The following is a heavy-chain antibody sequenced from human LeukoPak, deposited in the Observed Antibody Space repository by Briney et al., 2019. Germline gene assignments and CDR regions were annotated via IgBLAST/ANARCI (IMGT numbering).Heavy chain of an antibody. CDR3: ARDDNYGSGQPDD. J-gene: IGHJ4*02. Sequence: ASVKVSCKASGYTFTGYYMHWVRQAPGQGLEWMGWINPNSGGTNYAQKFQGRVTMTTDTSTSTVYMELRSLRSDDTAVYYCARDDNYGSGQPDDWGQGTLVTVSS. D-gene: IGHD3-10*01. CDR1: GYTFTGYY. V-gene: IGHV1-2*02. CDR2: INPNSGGT.